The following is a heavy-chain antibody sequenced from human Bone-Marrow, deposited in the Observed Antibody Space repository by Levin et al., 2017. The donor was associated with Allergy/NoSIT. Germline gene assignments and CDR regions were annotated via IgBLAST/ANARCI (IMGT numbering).Heavy chain of an antibody. J-gene: IGHJ4*02. D-gene: IGHD3/OR15-3a*01. Sequence: GASVKVSCKASGYTFTSYGISWVRQAPGQGLEWMGWISAYNGNTNYAQKLQGRVTMTTDTSTSTAYMELRSLRSDDTAVYYCARAKRVGSGLVPFDYWGQGTLVTVSS. CDR2: ISAYNGNT. V-gene: IGHV1-18*01. CDR1: GYTFTSYG. CDR3: ARAKRVGSGLVPFDY.